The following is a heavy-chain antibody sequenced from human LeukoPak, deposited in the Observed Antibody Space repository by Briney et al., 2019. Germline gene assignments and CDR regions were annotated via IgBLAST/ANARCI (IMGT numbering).Heavy chain of an antibody. CDR2: FDPEDGET. V-gene: IGHV1-24*01. D-gene: IGHD3-16*01. CDR1: GYTLKELS. CDR3: AKVRWGSDNALDS. J-gene: IGHJ4*02. Sequence: ASVTVSCKVSGYTLKELSMHWVRQAPGKGLEWMGGFDPEDGETIYAQKFQGRVTMTEDTSTDTAYMELSSLRSEDTAVYYCAKVRWGSDNALDSWGQGTLVTGSS.